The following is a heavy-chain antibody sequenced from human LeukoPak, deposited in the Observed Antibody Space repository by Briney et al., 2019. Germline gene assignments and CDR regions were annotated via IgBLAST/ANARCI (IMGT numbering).Heavy chain of an antibody. V-gene: IGHV3-23*01. CDR2: ICGSTSNT. D-gene: IGHD2-15*01. CDR1: GFTFSIYA. J-gene: IGHJ4*02. Sequence: PGGSLRLSCTASGFTFSIYAMSWVRQAPGKGLEWVSGICGSTSNTYYADSVKGRFTISRDTSKNTLYLQMNSLRAEDTALYYCAKQSGGSCYSGVDYWGQGTLVTVSS. CDR3: AKQSGGSCYSGVDY.